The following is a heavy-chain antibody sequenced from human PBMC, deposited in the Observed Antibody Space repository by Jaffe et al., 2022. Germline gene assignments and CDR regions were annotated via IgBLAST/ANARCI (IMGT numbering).Heavy chain of an antibody. D-gene: IGHD3-10*01. CDR3: AAGIEWFDY. J-gene: IGHJ4*02. Sequence: QVQLVESGGGVVQPGGSLRLSCAASGFTFRTYGMHWVRQAPGKGLEWVAFIHYNGDKKYYADSVKGRFTISRDNSKNMLDLQMNSLRAEDTAVYYCAAGIEWFDYWGQGTLVTVSS. CDR1: GFTFRTYG. V-gene: IGHV3-30*02. CDR2: IHYNGDKK.